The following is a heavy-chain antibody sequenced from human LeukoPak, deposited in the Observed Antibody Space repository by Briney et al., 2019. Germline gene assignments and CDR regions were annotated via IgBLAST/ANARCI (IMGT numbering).Heavy chain of an antibody. Sequence: SETLSLTCSVSGGAISSDTYLWSWIRQPPGKGLEWIGYISYSGSPYYKSSLQSRVTMSVDSSKNQFSLKLSSVTAADTAVYYCASEDAYKSHFDLWGQGTLVTVSS. CDR2: ISYSGSP. D-gene: IGHD5-24*01. CDR1: GGAISSDTYL. CDR3: ASEDAYKSHFDL. V-gene: IGHV4-30-4*01. J-gene: IGHJ4*02.